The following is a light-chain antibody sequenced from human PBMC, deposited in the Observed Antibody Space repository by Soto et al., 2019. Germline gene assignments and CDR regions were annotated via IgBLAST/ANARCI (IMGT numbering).Light chain of an antibody. CDR2: TNS. CDR1: SSSIGSNS. Sequence: QSVLTQPPSASGTPGQRVTISCSGSSSSIGSNSVNWYQQLPRTAPKVLIYTNSQRPSEVPDRFSGSKSGTSASLAISGLQTEDEADYYCAAWDGSLNVYVFGTGTKLTVL. J-gene: IGLJ1*01. CDR3: AAWDGSLNVYV. V-gene: IGLV1-44*01.